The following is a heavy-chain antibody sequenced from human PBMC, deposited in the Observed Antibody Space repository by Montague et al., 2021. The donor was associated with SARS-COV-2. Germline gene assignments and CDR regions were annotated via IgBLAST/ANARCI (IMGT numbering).Heavy chain of an antibody. CDR3: AGGGRAYCSGGSCYFVFDY. J-gene: IGHJ4*02. V-gene: IGHV4-31*03. Sequence: TLSLTCTVSGGSISSSAYYWSWIRQHPGKGLEWIGYIYYTGSSYYNPTLRSRLTISVDTSKNQFSLKPNSVTAAETAVYYCAGGGRAYCSGGSCYFVFDYWGQGTLVTVSS. CDR2: IYYTGSS. D-gene: IGHD2-15*01. CDR1: GGSISSSAYY.